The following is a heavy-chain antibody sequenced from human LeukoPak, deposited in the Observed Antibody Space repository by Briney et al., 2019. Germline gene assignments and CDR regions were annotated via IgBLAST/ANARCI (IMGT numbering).Heavy chain of an antibody. CDR3: ARGVGRLYNSGWYVDY. Sequence: SETLSLTCTVSGGSITSYHWSWIRQSAGKGLEWIGHIYPGGSINYNPSLKSRVTMSVDTSKNQFSLKLSSVTAADTAVYYCARGVGRLYNSGWYVDYWGQGTLVTVSS. CDR1: GGSITSYH. J-gene: IGHJ4*02. V-gene: IGHV4-4*07. D-gene: IGHD6-19*01. CDR2: IYPGGSI.